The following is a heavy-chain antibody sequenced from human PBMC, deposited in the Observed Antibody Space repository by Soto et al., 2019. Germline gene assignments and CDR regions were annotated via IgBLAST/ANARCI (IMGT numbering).Heavy chain of an antibody. Sequence: VQLVESGGGLVKPGGSLRLSCAASGFTFNDHYMTWIRQAPGKGLEWVSFISSDSIYTNSADSVKGRFTISRDNAKNLLYLQMSSLRVEDTAVYYCARDSTGSGLDYGMDVWGQGTTVAVAS. J-gene: IGHJ6*02. CDR1: GFTFNDHY. CDR3: ARDSTGSGLDYGMDV. D-gene: IGHD3-10*01. CDR2: ISSDSIYT. V-gene: IGHV3-11*06.